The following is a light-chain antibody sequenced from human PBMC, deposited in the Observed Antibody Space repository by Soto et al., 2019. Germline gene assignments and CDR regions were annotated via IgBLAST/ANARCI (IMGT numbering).Light chain of an antibody. V-gene: IGLV2-14*01. Sequence: QSALTQPASVSGSPGQSITISCTGTSSDVGGYNYVSWYQQEPGKAPKLMIYDVSNRPSGVSNRFSGSKSSNTASLTISGLQAEDEADYYCSSYTSGTTFVFGTGTKVTVL. J-gene: IGLJ1*01. CDR1: SSDVGGYNY. CDR2: DVS. CDR3: SSYTSGTTFV.